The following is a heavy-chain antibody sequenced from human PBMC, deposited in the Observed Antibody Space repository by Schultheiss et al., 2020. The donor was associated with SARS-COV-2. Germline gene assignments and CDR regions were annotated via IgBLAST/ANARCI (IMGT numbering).Heavy chain of an antibody. J-gene: IGHJ3*02. CDR1: GFTFDDYG. CDR3: ARPYDSSGYYYVVDAFDI. V-gene: IGHV3-21*01. Sequence: GGSLRLSCAASGFTFDDYGMSWVRQAPGKGLEWVSFISSSSHYIYYADSVKGRFTISRDNAKKSLYLQMNSLRAEDTAVYYCARPYDSSGYYYVVDAFDIWGQGTMVTVSS. D-gene: IGHD3-22*01. CDR2: ISSSSHYI.